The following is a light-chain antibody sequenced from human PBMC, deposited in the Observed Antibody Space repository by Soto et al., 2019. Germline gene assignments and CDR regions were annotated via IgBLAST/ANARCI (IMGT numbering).Light chain of an antibody. CDR2: DVT. Sequence: QSALTQPASVSGSPGQSITVSCTGTSSDVGAYNFVSWYQHHPGKAPKLMIYDVTNRPSGVSNHFSGSKSGNTASLTISGLQAEDEADYYCSSYTSSSTLVFGGGTKLTVL. CDR3: SSYTSSSTLV. CDR1: SSDVGAYNF. V-gene: IGLV2-14*03. J-gene: IGLJ3*02.